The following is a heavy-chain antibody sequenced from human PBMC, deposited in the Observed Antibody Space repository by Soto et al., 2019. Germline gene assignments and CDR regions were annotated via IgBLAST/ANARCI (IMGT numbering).Heavy chain of an antibody. CDR2: IDPYDTGI. V-gene: IGHV3-74*01. CDR3: TSDTFGAPDS. J-gene: IGHJ4*02. CDR1: GFAFSSEW. Sequence: EVQLVESGGGLVQPGGSLRLSCAASGFAFSSEWMHWVRQAPGKGLVWLSRIDPYDTGITYADSVKGRFTISRDNAKNTLDLQMNSLRAEDTAVYYFTSDTFGAPDSWGQGALVTVSS. D-gene: IGHD3-10*01.